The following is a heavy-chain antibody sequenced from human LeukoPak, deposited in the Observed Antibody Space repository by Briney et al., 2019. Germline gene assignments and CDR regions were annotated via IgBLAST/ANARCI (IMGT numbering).Heavy chain of an antibody. CDR1: GFTFRSYS. CDR2: ISSSSSYI. J-gene: IGHJ4*02. V-gene: IGHV3-21*01. CDR3: ARDSGYSYGYAFDY. D-gene: IGHD5-18*01. Sequence: PGGSLRLSCAASGFTFRSYSMNWVRQAPGKGLDWVSSISSSSSYIYYADSVKGRFTISRDNAKNSLYLQMNSLRAEDTAVYYCARDSGYSYGYAFDYWGQGTLVTVSS.